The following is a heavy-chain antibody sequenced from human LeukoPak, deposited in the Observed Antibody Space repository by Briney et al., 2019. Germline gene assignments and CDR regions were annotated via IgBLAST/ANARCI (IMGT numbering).Heavy chain of an antibody. CDR1: GFTFSSYA. D-gene: IGHD2-8*01. CDR3: AKAAVPGTKYYFDS. V-gene: IGHV3-23*01. J-gene: IGHJ4*02. Sequence: GGSLRLSCAASGFTFSSYAMGWVRQAPRKGLEWVSSISGSGSSTYYADSVKGRFTISRDSPKATLYLQMNTLRAEDTALYYCAKAAVPGTKYYFDSWGQGTLVTVSS. CDR2: ISGSGSST.